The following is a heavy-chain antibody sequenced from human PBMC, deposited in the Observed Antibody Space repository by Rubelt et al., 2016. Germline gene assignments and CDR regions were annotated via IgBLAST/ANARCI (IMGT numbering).Heavy chain of an antibody. CDR1: GGSFSGYY. Sequence: QVQLQQWGAGLLKPSETLSLTCAVYGGSFSGYYWSWIRQPPGKGLEWIGEINHSGSTNYNPSLKGRVTRSVDTSKNQFSLKLSSVTAADTAVYYCANHDYSNSKNYYYGMDVWGQGTTVTVSS. CDR3: ANHDYSNSKNYYYGMDV. CDR2: INHSGST. D-gene: IGHD4-11*01. V-gene: IGHV4-34*01. J-gene: IGHJ6*02.